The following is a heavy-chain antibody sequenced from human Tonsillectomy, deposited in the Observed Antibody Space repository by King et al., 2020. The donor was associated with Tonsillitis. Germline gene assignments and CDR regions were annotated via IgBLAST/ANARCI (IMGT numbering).Heavy chain of an antibody. D-gene: IGHD4-17*01. CDR3: IKFHGDYIYWYFAV. V-gene: IGHV3-49*03. CDR2: IRSSPYGGTA. J-gene: IGHJ2*01. Sequence: VQLVESGGGLVQPGRSLRLSCTTSGFTFGDYLMSWFRQAPGKGLEWVGFIRSSPYGGTAEYAASVKGRFTISRDDSKSIAYLQMNSLKTDDTAMYYCIKFHGDYIYWYFAVWGRGTLVTVSS. CDR1: GFTFGDYL.